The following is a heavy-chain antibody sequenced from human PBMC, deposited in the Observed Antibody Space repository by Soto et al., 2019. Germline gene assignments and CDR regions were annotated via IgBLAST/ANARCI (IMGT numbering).Heavy chain of an antibody. Sequence: EVQLVESGGGLVQPGGSLRLSCAASGFTFSSYAMHWVRQAPGKGLEYVSVINTNGGTTYYANSVKGRFTISRDNSKNTLYLQMGSLRAEDMAVYYCARGSNGYHFDYWGQGTLVTVSS. V-gene: IGHV3-64*01. CDR1: GFTFSSYA. CDR3: ARGSNGYHFDY. J-gene: IGHJ4*02. CDR2: INTNGGTT. D-gene: IGHD5-12*01.